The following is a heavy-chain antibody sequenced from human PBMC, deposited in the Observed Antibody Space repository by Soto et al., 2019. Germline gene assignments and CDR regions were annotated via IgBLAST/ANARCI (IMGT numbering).Heavy chain of an antibody. D-gene: IGHD6-19*01. Sequence: SETLSLTCTVSGGSISSSSYYWGWIRQPPGKALEWIGTIYYSGSTYSNPSLKSRVTISVDTSNNQFSLKLRSVTAADTAVYYCARHDGFSSGWIFDYWGHGTLVTVSS. CDR1: GGSISSSSYY. CDR3: ARHDGFSSGWIFDY. V-gene: IGHV4-39*01. J-gene: IGHJ4*01. CDR2: IYYSGST.